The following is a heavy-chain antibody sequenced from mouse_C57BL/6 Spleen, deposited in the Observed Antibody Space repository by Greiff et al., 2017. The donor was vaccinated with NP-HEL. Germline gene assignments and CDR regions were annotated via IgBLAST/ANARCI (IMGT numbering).Heavy chain of an antibody. J-gene: IGHJ4*01. CDR3: AREGYGYAMDY. CDR2: LSYSGST. D-gene: IGHD1-1*02. Sequence: EVQLKESGPGMVKPSQSLSLSCTVSGYTITSGDVCHLIRHSPGNLLEFMGFLSYSGSTYYNPSLKSRTSITHDTSKNHFFLKLNSVTTEDTATYYCAREGYGYAMDYWGQGTSVTVSS. CDR1: GYTITSGDV. V-gene: IGHV3-1*01.